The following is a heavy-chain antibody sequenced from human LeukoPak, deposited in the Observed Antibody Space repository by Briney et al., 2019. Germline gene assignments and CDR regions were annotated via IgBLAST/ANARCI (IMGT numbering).Heavy chain of an antibody. CDR2: ISAYNDYT. CDR3: ARDGVAMATIT. V-gene: IGHV1-18*01. J-gene: IGHJ5*02. D-gene: IGHD5-24*01. CDR1: GYTFTSYD. Sequence: AAVKVSCKASGYTFTSYDISWVRQAPGQGLEWMGWISAYNDYTNWAQKLQRRVTVGTDTSTSTAHKELTVLRSDDTDMCDRARDGVAMATITWGQGTLVTVSS.